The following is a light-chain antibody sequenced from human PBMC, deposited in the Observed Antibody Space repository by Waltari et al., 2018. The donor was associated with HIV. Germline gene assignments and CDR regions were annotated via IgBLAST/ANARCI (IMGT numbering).Light chain of an antibody. CDR2: DAS. J-gene: IGKJ1*01. CDR3: QQYNNWPRT. Sequence: EVVLTQSPGTVSVSPGERATLSCRTSQSISNNLVWYQMKPGQAPRLVIYDASTRATGIPVRFSGSGSWTEFTLTIASLQSEDFAVYLCQQYNNWPRTFGQGTKVEI. V-gene: IGKV3-15*01. CDR1: QSISNN.